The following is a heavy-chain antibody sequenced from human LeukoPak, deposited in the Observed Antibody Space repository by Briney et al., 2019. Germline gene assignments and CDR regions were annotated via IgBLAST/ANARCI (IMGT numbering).Heavy chain of an antibody. CDR2: ISYDGSNK. D-gene: IGHD6-13*01. CDR3: ANARGIAAAALDY. V-gene: IGHV3-30*01. CDR1: GFTFSSYA. J-gene: IGHJ4*02. Sequence: GGSLRLSCAASGFTFSSYAMHWVRQAPGKGLEWMAVISYDGSNKYYADSVKGRFTISRDNSKNTLYLQMNSLRAEDTAVYYCANARGIAAAALDYWGQGTLVTVSS.